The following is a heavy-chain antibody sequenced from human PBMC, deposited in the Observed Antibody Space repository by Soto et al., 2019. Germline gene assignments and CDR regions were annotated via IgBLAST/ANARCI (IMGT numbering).Heavy chain of an antibody. V-gene: IGHV2-5*01. J-gene: IGHJ4*02. CDR2: ST. CDR3: TPRQETSRGPIY. D-gene: IGHD6-13*01. Sequence: SGPTLVNPTQTLTLTCTVSGFSLTTRGMTLGWIRQPPGKAPEWLALSTQYSPSLQSRLTFTEDTSKNQVVLTMTNMDPVDTATYYCTPRQETSRGPIYWGQGIMVTVSS. CDR1: GFSLTTRGMT.